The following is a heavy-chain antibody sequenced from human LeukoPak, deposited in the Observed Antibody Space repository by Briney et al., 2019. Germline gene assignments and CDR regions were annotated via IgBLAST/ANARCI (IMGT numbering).Heavy chain of an antibody. D-gene: IGHD5-18*01. V-gene: IGHV4-59*01. CDR2: IYYSGST. J-gene: IGHJ3*02. CDR1: GGSISSYY. CDR3: AREDGTSMDNAFDI. Sequence: PSETLSLTCTVSGGSISSYYWSWIRQPPGKGLEWIGYIYYSGSTDYNPSLKSRVTISVDTSKNQFSLKLSSVTAADTAVYYCAREDGTSMDNAFDIWGQGTMVTVSS.